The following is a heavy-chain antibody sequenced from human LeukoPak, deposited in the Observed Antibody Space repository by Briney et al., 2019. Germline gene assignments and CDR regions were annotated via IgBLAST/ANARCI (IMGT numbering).Heavy chain of an antibody. CDR3: ARAVGSSESNWFDP. CDR2: IYTSGST. D-gene: IGHD1-26*01. CDR1: GGSISSYY. J-gene: IGHJ5*02. V-gene: IGHV4-4*07. Sequence: SETLSLTCTVSGGSISSYYWSWIRQPAGKGLEWIGRIYTSGSTNYNPSLKSRVTISVDRSKNQFSLMLRSVTAADTAVYYCARAVGSSESNWFDPWGQGTLATVSS.